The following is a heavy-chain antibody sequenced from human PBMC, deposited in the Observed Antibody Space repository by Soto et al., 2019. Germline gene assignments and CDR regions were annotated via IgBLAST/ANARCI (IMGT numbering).Heavy chain of an antibody. Sequence: PGGSLRLSCAASGFTFSSYGMHWVRQAPGKGLEWVAVISYDGSNKYYADSVKGRFTISRDNSKNTLYLQMNSLRAEDTAVYYCAKIINQEGIAVDPGYYYGMDVWGQGTTVTVSS. J-gene: IGHJ6*02. D-gene: IGHD6-19*01. CDR1: GFTFSSYG. V-gene: IGHV3-30*18. CDR2: ISYDGSNK. CDR3: AKIINQEGIAVDPGYYYGMDV.